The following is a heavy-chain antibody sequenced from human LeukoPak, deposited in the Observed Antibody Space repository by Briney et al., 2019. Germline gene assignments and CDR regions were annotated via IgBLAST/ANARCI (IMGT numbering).Heavy chain of an antibody. CDR1: GFTFSSYE. J-gene: IGHJ5*02. CDR2: ISSSGSTI. V-gene: IGHV3-48*03. D-gene: IGHD6-13*01. Sequence: GGSLRLSCAASGFTFSSYEMNWVRQAPGKGLEWVSYISSSGSTIYYADSVKGRFTISRDNAKNSLYLQMNSLRAEDTAVYYCAREPYSSSWYLWFDPWGQEPWSPSPQ. CDR3: AREPYSSSWYLWFDP.